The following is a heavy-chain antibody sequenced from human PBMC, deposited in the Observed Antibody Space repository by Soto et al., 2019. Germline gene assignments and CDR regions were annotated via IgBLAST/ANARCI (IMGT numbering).Heavy chain of an antibody. CDR2: IYYSGST. Sequence: SETLSLTCTVSGGSISSYYWSWIRQPPGKGLEWIGYIYYSGSTNYNPSLKSRVTISVDTSKNQFSLKLSSVTAADTAVYYCARYYDFWSGSAAFDIWGQGTIVTVSS. CDR1: GGSISSYY. CDR3: ARYYDFWSGSAAFDI. D-gene: IGHD3-3*01. V-gene: IGHV4-59*08. J-gene: IGHJ3*02.